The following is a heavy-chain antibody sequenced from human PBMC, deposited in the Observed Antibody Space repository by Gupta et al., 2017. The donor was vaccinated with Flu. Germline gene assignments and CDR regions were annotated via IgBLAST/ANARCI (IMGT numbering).Heavy chain of an antibody. D-gene: IGHD3-22*01. Sequence: EVQLVESGGGLVQPGRSLRLPCTAYGFSFDENTMHWARQVPGKGLEWVSGISWNDGIIGQADSVKGRFTVSRDNAKKSVFLQMNSLRPEDTAVYYCSKDVRQNSSSYYMDVWGKGTTVTVSS. J-gene: IGHJ6*03. CDR1: GFSFDENT. CDR3: SKDVRQNSSSYYMDV. CDR2: ISWNDGII. V-gene: IGHV3-9*01.